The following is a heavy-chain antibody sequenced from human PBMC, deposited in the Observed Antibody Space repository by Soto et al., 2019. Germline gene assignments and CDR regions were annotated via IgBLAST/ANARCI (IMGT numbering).Heavy chain of an antibody. CDR2: ISSSSSYT. Sequence: PGGSLRLSCAASGFTFSDYYMSWIRQAPGKGLEWVSYISSSSSYTNYADSVKGRFTISRDNAKNSLYLQMNSLRAEDTAVYYCATGQYYYDSSGYYYSWGQGTLVTLSS. CDR1: GFTFSDYY. V-gene: IGHV3-11*03. D-gene: IGHD3-22*01. CDR3: ATGQYYYDSSGYYYS. J-gene: IGHJ4*02.